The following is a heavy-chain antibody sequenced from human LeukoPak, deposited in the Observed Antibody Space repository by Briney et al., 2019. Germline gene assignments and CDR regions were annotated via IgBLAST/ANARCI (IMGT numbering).Heavy chain of an antibody. CDR3: ASLGRGDIAAAADDYYYYGMDV. CDR1: GFTFSSYA. V-gene: IGHV3-23*01. D-gene: IGHD6-13*01. Sequence: PGGSLRLSCAASGFTFSSYAMSWVRQAPGKGLEWVSAISGSGGSTYYADSVKGRFTISRDNSKNTLYLQMNSLRAEDTAVYYCASLGRGDIAAAADDYYYYGMDVWGQGTTVTVSS. CDR2: ISGSGGST. J-gene: IGHJ6*02.